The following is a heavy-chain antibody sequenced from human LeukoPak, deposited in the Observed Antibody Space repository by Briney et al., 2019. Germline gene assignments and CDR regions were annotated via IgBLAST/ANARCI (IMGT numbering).Heavy chain of an antibody. CDR2: TYYRSKWYN. D-gene: IGHD5-18*01. CDR3: ARGRGEDTAMVTLRDYYYYMDV. Sequence: SQTLSLTCAISGDSVSSNSAAWNWIRQSPSRGLEWLGRTYYRSKWYNDYAVSVKSRITINPDTSKNQFSLQLNSVTPEDTAVYYCARGRGEDTAMVTLRDYYYYMDVWGKGTTVTVSS. V-gene: IGHV6-1*01. CDR1: GDSVSSNSAA. J-gene: IGHJ6*03.